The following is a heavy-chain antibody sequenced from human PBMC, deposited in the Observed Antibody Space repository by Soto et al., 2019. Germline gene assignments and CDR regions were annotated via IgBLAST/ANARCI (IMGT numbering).Heavy chain of an antibody. CDR3: ARDNARPQLGWNYYYILAV. J-gene: IGHJ6*02. D-gene: IGHD6-19*01. V-gene: IGHV1-69*12. CDR1: GGTFRNSA. Sequence: QVQLEQSGPEVKKPGSSVKVSCQASGGTFRNSAISWVRQAPGQGLEWMGGIMPMFRTPDSAQKLQGRVTMTADESASTAYMEWTGLRSDDTAVYYCARDNARPQLGWNYYYILAVWGHGPTVTVSS. CDR2: IMPMFRTP.